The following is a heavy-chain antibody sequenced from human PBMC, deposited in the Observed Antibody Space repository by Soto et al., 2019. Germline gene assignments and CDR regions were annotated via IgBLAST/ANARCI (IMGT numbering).Heavy chain of an antibody. CDR2: TYYRYKWDN. CDR1: GDRVSSNSAA. Sequence: QSQTLSLTCAISGDRVSSNSAAWNWIRQSPSRGLEWLGRTYYRYKWDNDYAVSVKRRKTINPDTSKNQFSHQQKDMPHDHQAAYYYPRTGFPVRAGVAFDIWGQGTMVTVSS. J-gene: IGHJ3*02. CDR3: PRTGFPVRAGVAFDI. V-gene: IGHV6-1*01. D-gene: IGHD3-10*01.